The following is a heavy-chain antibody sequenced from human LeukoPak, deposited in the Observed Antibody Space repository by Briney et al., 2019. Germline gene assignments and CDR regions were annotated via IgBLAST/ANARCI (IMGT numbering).Heavy chain of an antibody. CDR1: GGSISSYY. V-gene: IGHV4-59*01. CDR2: IYYSGST. J-gene: IGHJ4*02. Sequence: SETLSLTCTVSGGSISSYYWSWIRQPPGKGLEWIGYIYYSGSTNYNPSLKSRVTISLDTSKNQFSLKLNSVTAADTAGYYCARGLTTHAGIFDYWGQGTLVTVSS. CDR3: ARGLTTHAGIFDY. D-gene: IGHD6-13*01.